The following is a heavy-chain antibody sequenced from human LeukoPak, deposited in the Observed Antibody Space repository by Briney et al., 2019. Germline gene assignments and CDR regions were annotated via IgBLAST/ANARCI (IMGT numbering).Heavy chain of an antibody. Sequence: ASVKVSCKASGGTLSSYTITWVRQAPGQGLEWMGGVIPIFGTADYAQKFQGRVTITADESTSTAYMELSSLRSEDTAVYYCAIPGVSDYWGQGTLVTVSS. CDR2: VIPIFGTA. V-gene: IGHV1-69*13. CDR1: GGTLSSYT. CDR3: AIPGVSDY. J-gene: IGHJ4*02.